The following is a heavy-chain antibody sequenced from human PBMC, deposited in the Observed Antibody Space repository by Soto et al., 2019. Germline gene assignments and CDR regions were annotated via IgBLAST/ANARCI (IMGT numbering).Heavy chain of an antibody. CDR1: GVSIGSNYY. D-gene: IGHD6-19*01. V-gene: IGHV4-4*02. Sequence: QVLLQESGPGLVQPSGTLSLSCVVSGVSIGSNYYWGWVRQPPGKGLEWLGDMSHIGSVNYNPSLKSRVIISMDKSQNQFSLKLDSMTAADTAVYYCARSLGWYAVDYWGQGTLVIVSS. CDR3: ARSLGWYAVDY. CDR2: MSHIGSV. J-gene: IGHJ4*02.